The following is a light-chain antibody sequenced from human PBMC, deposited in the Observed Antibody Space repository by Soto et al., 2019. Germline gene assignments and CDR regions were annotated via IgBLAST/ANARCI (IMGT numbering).Light chain of an antibody. V-gene: IGKV4-1*01. CDR2: WAS. CDR3: QQYYATPLT. J-gene: IGKJ4*01. Sequence: DIVMTQSPDSLAVSLGERATFNCTSSQNLLSSSNNRNYLAWYQQKPGQPPKLLIYWASTRESGVPDRFSGSGSGTDFTLAISSLQAEDVALFYCQQYYATPLTCGGGPKVEI. CDR1: QNLLSSSNNRNY.